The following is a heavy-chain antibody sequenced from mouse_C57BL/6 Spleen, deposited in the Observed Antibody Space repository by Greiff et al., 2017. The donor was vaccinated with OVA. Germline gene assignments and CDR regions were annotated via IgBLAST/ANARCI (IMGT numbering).Heavy chain of an antibody. D-gene: IGHD4-1*01. CDR2: ISYDGSN. Sequence: VQLQQSGPGLVKPSQSLSLTCSVTGYSITSGYYWNWIRQFPGNKLEWMGYISYDGSNNYNPSLKNRISITRDTSKNQFFLKLNSVTTEDTATYYCARVLTGTGAMDYWGQGTSVTVSS. CDR1: GYSITSGYY. CDR3: ARVLTGTGAMDY. J-gene: IGHJ4*01. V-gene: IGHV3-6*01.